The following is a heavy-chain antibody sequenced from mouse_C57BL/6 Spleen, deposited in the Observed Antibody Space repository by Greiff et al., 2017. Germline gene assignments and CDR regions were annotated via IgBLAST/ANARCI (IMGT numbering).Heavy chain of an antibody. CDR1: GYTFTSYW. CDR3: ARMIYYDYEENAMDY. Sequence: QVQLQQPGAELVKPGASVKMSCKASGYTFTSYWITWVKQRPGQGLEWIGDIYPGSGSTNYNEKFKSKATLTVDTSSSTAYMQLSSLTSEDSAVYDCARMIYYDYEENAMDYWGQGTSVTVSS. CDR2: IYPGSGST. D-gene: IGHD2-4*01. J-gene: IGHJ4*01. V-gene: IGHV1-55*01.